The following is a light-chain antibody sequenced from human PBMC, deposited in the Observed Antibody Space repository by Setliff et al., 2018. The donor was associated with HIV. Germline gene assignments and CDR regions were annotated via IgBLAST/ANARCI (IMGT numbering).Light chain of an antibody. Sequence: QSALAQPASVSGSPGQSITISCTGTSSDVGGYNYVSWYQQHPGKAPKLMIYDVSKRPSGVSNRFSGSKSGNTASLTISGLQAEDEADHYCSSYTSSSTRVFGTGTKVTVL. V-gene: IGLV2-14*01. J-gene: IGLJ1*01. CDR2: DVS. CDR1: SSDVGGYNY. CDR3: SSYTSSSTRV.